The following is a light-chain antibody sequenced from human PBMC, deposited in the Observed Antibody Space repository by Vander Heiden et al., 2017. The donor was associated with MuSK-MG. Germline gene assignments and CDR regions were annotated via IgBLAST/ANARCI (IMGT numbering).Light chain of an antibody. Sequence: DIVMTQSSDSLAATLGARATINCTSSQSFLSSSNIRSYLAWYQQKPGQPPKLLIYCASTRESGVPDRFSGSGSGTDFTLTISSLQAEDFAVYYCQQYYSTPYTFGRGTKLEIK. CDR2: CAS. J-gene: IGKJ2*01. V-gene: IGKV4-1*01. CDR3: QQYYSTPYT. CDR1: QSFLSSSNIRSY.